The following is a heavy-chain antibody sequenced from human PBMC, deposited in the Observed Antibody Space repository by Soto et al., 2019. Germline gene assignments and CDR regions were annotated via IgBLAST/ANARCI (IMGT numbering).Heavy chain of an antibody. CDR3: GRGPSPRAPAGGTPYYYAMDV. CDR1: GYDCTAYD. J-gene: IGHJ6*02. D-gene: IGHD2-15*01. V-gene: IGHV1-8*02. Sequence: ASLKVSCKASGYDCTAYDINWVLQASGQGLEWMGWMNPINGATGTARRFQGRVSLSKNTATGTAYLELTSLRSDDTAVYYCGRGPSPRAPAGGTPYYYAMDVWGQGTTVTVSS. CDR2: MNPINGAT.